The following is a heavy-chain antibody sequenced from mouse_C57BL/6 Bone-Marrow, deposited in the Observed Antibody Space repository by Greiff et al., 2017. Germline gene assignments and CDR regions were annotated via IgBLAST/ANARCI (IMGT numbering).Heavy chain of an antibody. Sequence: QVQLQQPGAELVRPGTSVKLSCKASGYTFTSYWMHWVKQRPGQGLEWIGVIDPSDSYTNYNQKFKGKATLTVDTSSSTAYLQLSSLTSEDSAIYYCAGAVYFDYSGTCAYWGQGTLVTVSA. CDR3: AGAVYFDYSGTCAY. CDR1: GYTFTSYW. J-gene: IGHJ3*01. V-gene: IGHV1-59*01. D-gene: IGHD2-4*01. CDR2: IDPSDSYT.